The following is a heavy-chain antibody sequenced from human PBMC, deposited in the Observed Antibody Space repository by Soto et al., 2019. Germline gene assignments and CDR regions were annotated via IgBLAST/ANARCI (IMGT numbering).Heavy chain of an antibody. J-gene: IGHJ4*03. CDR3: AKGGWRHHFDY. D-gene: IGHD3-3*01. CDR1: GFTFSSYS. CDR2: ISTI. V-gene: IGHV3-21*01. Sequence: EVQLVESGGGLVKPGGSLRLSCAASGFTFSSYSMNWVRQAPGKGLEWVSSISTIYYADSVKGRFTISRDNAKNSLYLEMNRPRAREPAGYYRAKGGWRHHFDYRGPGTLVTVSS.